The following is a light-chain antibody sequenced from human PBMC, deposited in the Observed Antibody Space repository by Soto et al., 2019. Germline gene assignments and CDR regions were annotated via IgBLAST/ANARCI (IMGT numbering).Light chain of an antibody. CDR3: QQYNNWPLT. V-gene: IGKV3-15*01. J-gene: IGKJ4*01. Sequence: EILMTQSPATLPVSPVETATLSCSASQSLTSYLAWYQQKPDQAPRLLLYGISTRATDIPARFSGSGSGTEFTLTISSLQSEDFAVYYCQQYNNWPLTFGGGTKVDIK. CDR1: QSLTSY. CDR2: GIS.